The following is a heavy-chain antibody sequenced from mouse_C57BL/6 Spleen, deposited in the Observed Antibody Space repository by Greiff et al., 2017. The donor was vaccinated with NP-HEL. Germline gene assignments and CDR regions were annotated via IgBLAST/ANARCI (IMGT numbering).Heavy chain of an antibody. Sequence: QVQLQQPGAELVRPGSSVKLSCKASGYTFTSYWMHWVKQRPIQGLEWIGNIDPSDSETHYNQKFKDKATLTVDKSSSTAYMQLSSLTSEDSAVYYCARRGSYYGSSPDWYFDVWGTGTTVTVSS. CDR2: IDPSDSET. V-gene: IGHV1-52*01. J-gene: IGHJ1*03. CDR3: ARRGSYYGSSPDWYFDV. D-gene: IGHD1-1*01. CDR1: GYTFTSYW.